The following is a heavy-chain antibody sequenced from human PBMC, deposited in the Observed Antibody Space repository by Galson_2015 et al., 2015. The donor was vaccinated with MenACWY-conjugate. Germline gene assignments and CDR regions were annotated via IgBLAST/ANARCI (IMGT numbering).Heavy chain of an antibody. V-gene: IGHV3-21*06. D-gene: IGHD6-19*01. CDR2: ISSGCDHT. Sequence: SLRLSCSASGFSFRNYGINWIRQAPGKRLEWVSTISSGCDHTYYSVSVEGRFRISRDIAKSLVFLQMSNLRIEDTAVYYCEASGWSILARRTSFLDVWGKRTTVIVSS. J-gene: IGHJ6*04. CDR1: GFSFRNYG. CDR3: EASGWSILARRTSFLDV.